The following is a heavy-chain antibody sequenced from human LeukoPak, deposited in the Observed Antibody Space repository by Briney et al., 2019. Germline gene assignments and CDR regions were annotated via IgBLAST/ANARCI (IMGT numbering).Heavy chain of an antibody. CDR1: GFTFSSYW. Sequence: GGSLRLSCAASGFTFSSYWMSWVRQAPGKGLEWVANIKQDGSEKYYVDSVKGRFTISRDNAKNSLYLQMNSLRAEDTAVYYCARDWNYYGSGSYYHWGQGSLVTVSS. CDR3: ARDWNYYGSGSYYH. D-gene: IGHD3-10*01. V-gene: IGHV3-7*01. J-gene: IGHJ4*02. CDR2: IKQDGSEK.